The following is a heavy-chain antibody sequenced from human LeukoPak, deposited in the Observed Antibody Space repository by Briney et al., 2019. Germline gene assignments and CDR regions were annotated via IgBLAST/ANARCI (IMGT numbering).Heavy chain of an antibody. CDR1: GFTFSSYE. CDR2: ISSSGSTI. Sequence: AGGSLRLSCAASGFTFSSYEMNWVRQAPGKGLEWVSYISSSGSTIYYADSVKGRFTISRDNAKNSLYLQMNSLRAEDTAIYYCATYRQVLLPFESWGQGTLVTVSS. CDR3: ATYRQVLLPFES. J-gene: IGHJ4*02. D-gene: IGHD2-8*02. V-gene: IGHV3-48*03.